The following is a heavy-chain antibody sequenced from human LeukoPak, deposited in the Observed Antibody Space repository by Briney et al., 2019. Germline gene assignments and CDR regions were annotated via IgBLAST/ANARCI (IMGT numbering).Heavy chain of an antibody. CDR1: GFTFSSYW. Sequence: GGSLRLSCAASGFTFSSYWMSWVRQAPGKGLEWVANIKQDGSEKYYVGSVKGRFTISRDNAKNSLYLQMNSLRAEDTAVYYCARVQRGYSYNPLGYYYYYMDVWGKGTTVTVSS. CDR3: ARVQRGYSYNPLGYYYYYMDV. J-gene: IGHJ6*03. V-gene: IGHV3-7*01. D-gene: IGHD5-18*01. CDR2: IKQDGSEK.